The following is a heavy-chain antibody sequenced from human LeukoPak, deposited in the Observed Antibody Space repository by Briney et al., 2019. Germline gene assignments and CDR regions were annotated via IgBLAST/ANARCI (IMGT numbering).Heavy chain of an antibody. J-gene: IGHJ4*02. CDR2: ISSGSTTI. CDR1: GFTFSSYS. CDR3: ARRDYYDSSGYYRYFDY. Sequence: GGSLRLSCAASGFTFSSYSMNWVRQAPGKGLEWVSYISSGSTTIYYADSVKGRFTISRDNAKNSLYLQMNSLRDEDTAVYYCARRDYYDSSGYYRYFDYWGQGTLSPSPQ. D-gene: IGHD3-22*01. V-gene: IGHV3-48*02.